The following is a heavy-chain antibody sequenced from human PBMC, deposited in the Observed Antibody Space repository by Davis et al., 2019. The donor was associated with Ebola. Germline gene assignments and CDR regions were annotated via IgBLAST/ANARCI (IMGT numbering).Heavy chain of an antibody. J-gene: IGHJ6*02. CDR1: GFTFRSYW. Sequence: PGGSLRLSCAASGFTFRSYWMSWVRQAPGKGLEGGAKIKEDGSEKLEVDSVKGRFTISRDNAKDSLYLQMNSLRAEDTAVYYCARGSRNMDVWGQGTTVTVSS. CDR3: ARGSRNMDV. CDR2: IKEDGSEK. V-gene: IGHV3-7*03.